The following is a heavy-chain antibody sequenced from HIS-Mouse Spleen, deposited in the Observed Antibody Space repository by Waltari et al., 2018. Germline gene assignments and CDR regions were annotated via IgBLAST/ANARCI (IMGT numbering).Heavy chain of an antibody. J-gene: IGHJ4*02. CDR1: GGSISIYY. CDR2: IYYSGST. Sequence: QVQLQESGPGLVKPSETLSLTCTVSGGSISIYYWSWIRQPPGKGLEWIGYIYYSGSTNYNPSLKSRVTISVDTSKNQFSLKLSSVTAADTAVYYCARLRSNWQYYFDYWGQGTLVTVSS. CDR3: ARLRSNWQYYFDY. V-gene: IGHV4-59*08. D-gene: IGHD1-20*01.